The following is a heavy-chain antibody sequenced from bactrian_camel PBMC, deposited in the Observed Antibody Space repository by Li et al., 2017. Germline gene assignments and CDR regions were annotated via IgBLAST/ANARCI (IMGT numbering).Heavy chain of an antibody. V-gene: IGHV3S31*01. CDR2: IDSAGIQP. Sequence: DVQLVESGGGLVQPGGSLTLACAASGFMFSRYAMSWVRQAPGKEVEWISSIDSAGIQPYYADSVKGRFTISRDNTRNILYLRLTSLEMRTRPCTTVRREPFLFTVVAGPALGTGARGPRSPSP. CDR3: RREPFLFTVVAGPALGT. J-gene: IGHJ6*01. CDR1: GFMFSRYA. D-gene: IGHD6*01.